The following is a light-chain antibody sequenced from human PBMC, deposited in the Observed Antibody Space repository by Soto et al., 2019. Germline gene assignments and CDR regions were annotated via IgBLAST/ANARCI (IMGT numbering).Light chain of an antibody. Sequence: EIAFTQSPGTLYLSPGDRSTLSCRDRQSVSSNYVAGYQQNPGQAPRLLIYGVSSRDTGIPDRFCGSGSGTDFTLTISSLEPEDFAVYYCEQYGSSPRAFGQGTKVDIK. CDR2: GVS. V-gene: IGKV3-20*01. J-gene: IGKJ1*01. CDR3: EQYGSSPRA. CDR1: QSVSSNY.